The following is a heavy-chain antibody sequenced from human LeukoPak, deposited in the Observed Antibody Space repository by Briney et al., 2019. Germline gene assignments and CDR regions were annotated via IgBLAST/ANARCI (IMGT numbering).Heavy chain of an antibody. D-gene: IGHD5-24*01. CDR1: GGSISSSSYY. CDR3: ARTRRSVATISYFDY. CDR2: IYYSGST. J-gene: IGHJ4*02. Sequence: SETLSLTCTVSGGSISSSSYYWSWIRQPPGKGLEWIGCIYYSGSTNYNPSLKSRVTISVDTSKNQFSLKLSSVTAADTAVYYCARTRRSVATISYFDYWGQGTLVTVSS. V-gene: IGHV4-61*05.